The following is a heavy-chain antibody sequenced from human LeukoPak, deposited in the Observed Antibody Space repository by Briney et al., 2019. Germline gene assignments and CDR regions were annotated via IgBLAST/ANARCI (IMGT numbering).Heavy chain of an antibody. CDR2: ISGSGGST. CDR3: ATTMVRGVIASRSTIDY. D-gene: IGHD3-10*01. Sequence: GESLKISCAASGFTFSDYYMSWVRQAPGKGLEWVSAISGSGGSTYYADSVKGRFTISRDNSKNTLYLQMNSLRAEDTAVYYCATTMVRGVIASRSTIDYWGQGTLVTVSS. V-gene: IGHV3-23*01. CDR1: GFTFSDYY. J-gene: IGHJ4*02.